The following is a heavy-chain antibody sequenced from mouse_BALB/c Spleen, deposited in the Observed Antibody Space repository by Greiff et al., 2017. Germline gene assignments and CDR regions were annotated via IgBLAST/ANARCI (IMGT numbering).Heavy chain of an antibody. CDR3: ARSGYGNLPYYAMDY. CDR2: IDPANGNT. J-gene: IGHJ4*01. CDR1: GFNIKDTY. V-gene: IGHV14-3*02. D-gene: IGHD3-2*02. Sequence: VQLQQSGAELVKPGASVKLSCTASGFNIKDTYMHWVKQRPEQGLEWIGRIDPANGNTKYDPKFQGKATITADTSSNTAYLQRSSLTSEDTAVYYWARSGYGNLPYYAMDYGGQGTSGTVSP.